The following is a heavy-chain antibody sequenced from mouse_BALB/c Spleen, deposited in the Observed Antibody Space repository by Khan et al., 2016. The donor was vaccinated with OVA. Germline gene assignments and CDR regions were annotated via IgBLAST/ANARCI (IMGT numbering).Heavy chain of an antibody. V-gene: IGHV1S81*02. CDR1: GYTFTSYY. Sequence: QVQLQQSGAELVKPGASVKLSCKASGYTFTSYYMYWVKQRPGQGLEWIGGIDPNNGGTYFNEKFKSKATLTVDKSSSTAYMQVSSLTSEDSAGYYCTRTGYGNPFAYWGQGTLVTVSA. CDR2: IDPNNGGT. CDR3: TRTGYGNPFAY. D-gene: IGHD2-1*01. J-gene: IGHJ3*01.